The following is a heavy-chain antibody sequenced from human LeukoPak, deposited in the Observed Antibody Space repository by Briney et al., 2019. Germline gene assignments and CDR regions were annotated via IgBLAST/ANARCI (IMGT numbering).Heavy chain of an antibody. J-gene: IGHJ5*02. CDR2: ISDNSRTI. D-gene: IGHD1-26*01. CDR3: ARDQVGENWFDP. Sequence: GGSLRLSCAASGFTFSRHSMNWVRQAPGKGLEWVSYISDNSRTIYYADSVKGRFTISRDNSKNTLYLQMNSLRAEDTAVYYCARDQVGENWFDPWGQGTLVTVSS. V-gene: IGHV3-48*01. CDR1: GFTFSRHS.